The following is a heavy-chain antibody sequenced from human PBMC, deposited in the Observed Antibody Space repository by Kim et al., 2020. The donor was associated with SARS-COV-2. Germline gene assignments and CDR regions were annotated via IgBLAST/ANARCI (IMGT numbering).Heavy chain of an antibody. Sequence: GGSLRLSCAASGFTFSSYAMSWVRQAPGKGLEWVSAISGSGGSTYYADSVKGRFTISRDNSKNTLYLQMNSLRAEDTAVYYCANPYYDILTGYYIYYYGMAVWGQGTTVTVSS. CDR1: GFTFSSYA. CDR3: ANPYYDILTGYYIYYYGMAV. D-gene: IGHD3-9*01. CDR2: ISGSGGST. J-gene: IGHJ6*02. V-gene: IGHV3-23*01.